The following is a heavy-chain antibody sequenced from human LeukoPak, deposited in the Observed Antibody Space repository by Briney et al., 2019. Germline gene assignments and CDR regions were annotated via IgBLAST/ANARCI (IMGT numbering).Heavy chain of an antibody. CDR2: ISNSDGST. CDR1: GFTFRKHV. D-gene: IGHD3-10*01. V-gene: IGHV3-23*01. Sequence: PGGTLRLSCTTSGFTFRKHVMTWVRQAPGKGLEWVSGISNSDGSTYNADSVKGRFIISRDDSKNTLYLQMNSLRAEDTAVYYCARELWFGELLGGAFDIWGQGTMVTVSS. CDR3: ARELWFGELLGGAFDI. J-gene: IGHJ3*02.